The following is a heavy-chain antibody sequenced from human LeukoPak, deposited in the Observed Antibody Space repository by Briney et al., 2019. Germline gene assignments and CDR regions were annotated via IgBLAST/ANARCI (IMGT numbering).Heavy chain of an antibody. CDR1: GFTFSSYS. CDR2: ISDSSHAI. D-gene: IGHD2-8*01. Sequence: GGSLRLSCAASGFTFSSYSMIWVRQAPGKGLEWVSYISDSSHAIYHADSVKGRFTISRDNAKDSLYLQMNSLRAEDTAVYYCAREGGHCSNGICSYFDYWGQGSLVTVSS. V-gene: IGHV3-48*01. J-gene: IGHJ4*02. CDR3: AREGGHCSNGICSYFDY.